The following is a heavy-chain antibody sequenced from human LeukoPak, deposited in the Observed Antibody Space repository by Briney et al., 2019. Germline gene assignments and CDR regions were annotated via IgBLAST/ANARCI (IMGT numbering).Heavy chain of an antibody. D-gene: IGHD6-19*01. CDR2: ISAYNGNT. Sequence: ASVKVSCKASGGTFSSYAISWVRQAPGQGLEWMGWISAYNGNTNYAQKLQGRVTMTTDTSTSTAYMELRSLRSDDTAVYYCARDLYSGWYSSSDYWGQGTLVTVSS. CDR1: GGTFSSYA. V-gene: IGHV1-18*01. CDR3: ARDLYSGWYSSSDY. J-gene: IGHJ4*02.